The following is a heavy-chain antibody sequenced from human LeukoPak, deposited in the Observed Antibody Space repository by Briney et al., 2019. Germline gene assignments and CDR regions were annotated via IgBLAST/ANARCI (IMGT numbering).Heavy chain of an antibody. CDR1: GGSISSGGYY. D-gene: IGHD3-16*01. CDR3: ARDRRDGPLGSYAPPPLDV. J-gene: IGHJ6*02. CDR2: IYHSGST. V-gene: IGHV4-30-2*01. Sequence: SETLSLTCTVSGGSISSGGYYWSWIRQPPGKGLEWIGYIYHSGSTYYNPSLKSRVTISVDRSKNQFSLKLSSVTAADTAVYYCARDRRDGPLGSYAPPPLDVWGQGTTVTVSS.